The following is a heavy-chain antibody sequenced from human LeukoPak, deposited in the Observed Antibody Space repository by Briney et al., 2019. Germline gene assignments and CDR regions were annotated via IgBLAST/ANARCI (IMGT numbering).Heavy chain of an antibody. D-gene: IGHD1-26*01. CDR1: GFPFSTYA. CDR2: IGGSGSST. J-gene: IGHJ4*02. V-gene: IGHV3-23*01. Sequence: PGGSLRLSCAASGFPFSTYAMSWVRQAPGKGLEWVSSIGGSGSSTYYADSVKGRFTISRDNSKNTLYLQMNSLRAEDTAVHYCAKQGSGSYLDHWGQGTLVTVPS. CDR3: AKQGSGSYLDH.